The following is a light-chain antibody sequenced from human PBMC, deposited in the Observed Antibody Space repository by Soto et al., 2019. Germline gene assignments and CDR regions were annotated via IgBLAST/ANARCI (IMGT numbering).Light chain of an antibody. V-gene: IGKV3-15*01. CDR3: QQYINWPLT. J-gene: IGKJ4*01. CDR2: GAS. CDR1: QSVSSN. Sequence: EIVMTQSPATLSVSPGERATLSCRASQSVSSNVAWYRQTPGQAPRLLIYGASTRAPDITARFSGSGSGTEFTLTISSLQSEDLAVYYCQQYINWPLTFGGGTKVEIK.